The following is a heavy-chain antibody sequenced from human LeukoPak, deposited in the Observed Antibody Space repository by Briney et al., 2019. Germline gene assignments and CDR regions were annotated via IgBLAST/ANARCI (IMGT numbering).Heavy chain of an antibody. D-gene: IGHD6-19*01. CDR2: IKQDGSEK. CDR1: GFTFSSYW. Sequence: GGSLRLSCAASGFTFSSYWMSWVRQAPGKGLEWVANIKQDGSEKYYADSVKGRFTISRDNAKNSLYLQMNSLRAEDTAVYYCARDPIGSGWYYFDYWGHGTLVTVSS. V-gene: IGHV3-7*01. J-gene: IGHJ4*01. CDR3: ARDPIGSGWYYFDY.